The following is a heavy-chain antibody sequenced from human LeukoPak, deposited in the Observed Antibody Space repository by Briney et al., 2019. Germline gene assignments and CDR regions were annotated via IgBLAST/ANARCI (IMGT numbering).Heavy chain of an antibody. D-gene: IGHD5-18*01. CDR1: GGSFSGYF. V-gene: IGHV4-34*01. CDR2: INHSGST. J-gene: IGHJ5*02. Sequence: PSETLSLTCVVSGGSFSGYFWNWIRQPPGKGLEWIGEINHSGSTNYNPSLKSRVTISVDTSKNQFSLKLSSVTAADTAVYYCARAPRGYSYGREAWFDPWGQGTLVTVSS. CDR3: ARAPRGYSYGREAWFDP.